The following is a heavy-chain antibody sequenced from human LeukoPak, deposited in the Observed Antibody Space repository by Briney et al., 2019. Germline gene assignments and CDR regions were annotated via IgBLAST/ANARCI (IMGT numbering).Heavy chain of an antibody. J-gene: IGHJ3*02. CDR1: GYTFTSYG. V-gene: IGHV1-69*10. D-gene: IGHD3-3*01. Sequence: SVKVSCKASGYTFTSYGISWVRQAPGQGLEWMGGIIPILGIANYAQKFQGRVTITADKSTSTAYMELSSLRSEDTAVYYCARGSVVIIDDAFDIWGQGTMVTVSS. CDR2: IIPILGIA. CDR3: ARGSVVIIDDAFDI.